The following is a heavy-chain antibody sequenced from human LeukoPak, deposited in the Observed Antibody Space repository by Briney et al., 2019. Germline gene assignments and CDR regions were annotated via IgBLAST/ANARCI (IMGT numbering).Heavy chain of an antibody. Sequence: SGTLSLTCAVYGGSFSGYYWSWIRQPPGKGLEWIGEINHSGSTNYNPSLKSRVTISVDTSKNQFSLKLSSVTAADTAVYYCARSRWLQFGRALDYWGQGTLVTVSS. CDR2: INHSGST. V-gene: IGHV4-34*01. CDR1: GGSFSGYY. D-gene: IGHD5-24*01. J-gene: IGHJ4*02. CDR3: ARSRWLQFGRALDY.